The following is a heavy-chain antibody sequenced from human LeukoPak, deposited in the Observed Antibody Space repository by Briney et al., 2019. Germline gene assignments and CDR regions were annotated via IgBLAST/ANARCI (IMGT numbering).Heavy chain of an antibody. CDR3: AKAVENWFDP. CDR2: IYHSGNT. Sequence: SETLSLTCTVSGYSINSGYYWGWIRQPPGKGLEWIGTIYHSGNTFYNPSLKSRVTISVDTSKNQFSLKLSSVTAADTAVYYCAKAVENWFDPWGQGTLVTVSS. J-gene: IGHJ5*02. CDR1: GYSINSGYY. V-gene: IGHV4-38-2*02.